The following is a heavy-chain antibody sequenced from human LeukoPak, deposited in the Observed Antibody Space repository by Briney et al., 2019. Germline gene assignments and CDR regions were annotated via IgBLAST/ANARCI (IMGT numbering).Heavy chain of an antibody. D-gene: IGHD3-10*01. CDR3: ARAPFITMVRASDAFDI. CDR1: GGSISSGGYC. V-gene: IGHV4-31*01. J-gene: IGHJ3*02. Sequence: SETLSLTCTVSGGSISSGGYCWSWIRQHPGKGLEWIGYIYYSGSTYYNPSLKSQVTISVDTSKNQFSLKLSSVTAADTAVYYCARAPFITMVRASDAFDIWGQGTMVTVSS. CDR2: IYYSGST.